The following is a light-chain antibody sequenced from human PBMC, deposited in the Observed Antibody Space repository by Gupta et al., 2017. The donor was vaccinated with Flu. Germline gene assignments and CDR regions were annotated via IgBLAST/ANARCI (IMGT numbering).Light chain of an antibody. Sequence: SSELTQEVAVSVALGQTVNITCQGDNLRNYFASWYQQRPGQAPVLVLYGKNNRPSGIPDRSSGSSSGDTASLTITGAQAEDDADYYCNSRDIFNNQWMFGGGTRLTVL. CDR1: NLRNYF. CDR3: NSRDIFNNQWM. J-gene: IGLJ3*02. V-gene: IGLV3-19*01. CDR2: GKN.